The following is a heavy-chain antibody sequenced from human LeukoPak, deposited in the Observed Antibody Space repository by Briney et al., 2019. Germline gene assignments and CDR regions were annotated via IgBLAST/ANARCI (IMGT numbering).Heavy chain of an antibody. J-gene: IGHJ1*01. CDR1: KFMFSAYN. D-gene: IGHD3-22*01. CDR3: ARDRGTFYYGGSGPVLEYFHP. Sequence: PGRSLRLSCAASKFMFSAYNMHWVRQVPGKGLEWLAIISHDGNTGHYADSVKGRFTISRGNSKDTVDLQMNSLRAEDTAVYFCARDRGTFYYGGSGPVLEYFHPWGQGTLVTVSS. V-gene: IGHV3-30-3*01. CDR2: ISHDGNTG.